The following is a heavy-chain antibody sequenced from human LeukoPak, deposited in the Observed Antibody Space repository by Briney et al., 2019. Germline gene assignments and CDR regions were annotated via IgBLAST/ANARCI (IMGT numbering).Heavy chain of an antibody. CDR2: ISGSGDNT. V-gene: IGHV3-23*01. CDR1: GFTFSGFA. J-gene: IGHJ6*01. CDR3: AKMKGHPLPKYYMDV. D-gene: IGHD1-26*01. Sequence: GGSLRLSCAASGFTFSGFAMSWARRTPGKGLEWVSGISGSGDNTLYADSVKGRFTISRDNSKTTLYLEMNSLRAEDTAIYYCAKMKGHPLPKYYMDVWGQGTTVTVSS.